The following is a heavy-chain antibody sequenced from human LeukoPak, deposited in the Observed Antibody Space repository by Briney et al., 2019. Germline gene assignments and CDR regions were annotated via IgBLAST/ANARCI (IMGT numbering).Heavy chain of an antibody. CDR2: IYPADSDT. Sequence: GESLKISCKGSGYSFTRYWIGWVRQMPETGLEWMGVIYPADSDTTYNPSFQGQVTISVDRSINTAYLQWSSLKASDTATYYCARRCMSGYCSSGGPMDDYWGQGTLVTVSS. J-gene: IGHJ4*02. CDR1: GYSFTRYW. V-gene: IGHV5-51*01. D-gene: IGHD2-15*01. CDR3: ARRCMSGYCSSGGPMDDY.